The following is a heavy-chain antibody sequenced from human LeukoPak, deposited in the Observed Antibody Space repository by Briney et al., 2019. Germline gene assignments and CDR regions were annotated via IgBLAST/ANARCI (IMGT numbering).Heavy chain of an antibody. Sequence: ASVKVSCNASGYTFTSYGISWVRQAPGQGLEWMGWISAYNGNTNYAQKLQSRVTMTTDTSTSTAYMELRSLRSDDTAVYYCARVGRISPPDYYFDYWGQGTLVTVSS. V-gene: IGHV1-18*01. CDR1: GYTFTSYG. CDR2: ISAYNGNT. J-gene: IGHJ4*02. CDR3: ARVGRISPPDYYFDY. D-gene: IGHD2-15*01.